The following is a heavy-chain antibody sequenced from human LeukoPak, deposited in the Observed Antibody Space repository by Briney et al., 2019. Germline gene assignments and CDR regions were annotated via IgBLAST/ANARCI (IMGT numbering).Heavy chain of an antibody. D-gene: IGHD3-10*01. V-gene: IGHV4-59*07. CDR2: FHHSRTT. J-gene: IGHJ5*02. Sequence: PSDTLSLICTLSGRSISGYSWTWLRQPPRQGLEWIGYFHHSRTTSHNPSLTDRVTISVDTAMDQISLKLNSVTAADTAVYYCAGGHLGLSPWGQGTLVTVSS. CDR1: GRSISGYS. CDR3: AGGHLGLSP.